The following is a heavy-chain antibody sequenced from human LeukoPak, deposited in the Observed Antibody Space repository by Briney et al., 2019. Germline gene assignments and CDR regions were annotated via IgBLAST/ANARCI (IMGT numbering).Heavy chain of an antibody. CDR2: IWYDGSNK. CDR3: AKDRGNYYYGMDV. V-gene: IGHV3-30*02. CDR1: GFTFRNYG. Sequence: GGSLRLSCAASGFTFRNYGMHWVRQAPGKGLEWVAVIWYDGSNKYYADSVKGRFTISRDNSKNTLTLYLQMNSLRAEDTAVYYCAKDRGNYYYGMDVWGQGTTVTVSS. J-gene: IGHJ6*02. D-gene: IGHD1-26*01.